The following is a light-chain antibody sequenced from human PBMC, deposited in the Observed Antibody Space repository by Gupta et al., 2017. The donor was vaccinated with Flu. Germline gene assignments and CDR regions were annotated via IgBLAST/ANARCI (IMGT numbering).Light chain of an antibody. CDR3: SSYAGSNNSVLYV. CDR1: SSDVGGYNY. J-gene: IGLJ1*01. V-gene: IGLV2-8*01. CDR2: EVS. Sequence: QSALTQPPSASGSPGQSVTISCTGTSSDVGGYNYVSWYQQHPGKAPKLMIYEVSKRPSGVPDRFSGSKSGNTASLTVSGLQAEDEADYYCSSYAGSNNSVLYVFGTGTKVTVL.